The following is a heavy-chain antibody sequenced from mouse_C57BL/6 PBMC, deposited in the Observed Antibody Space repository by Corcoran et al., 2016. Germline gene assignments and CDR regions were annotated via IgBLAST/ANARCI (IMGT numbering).Heavy chain of an antibody. CDR3: ANYYSNFYAMDY. CDR1: GYTFTTYG. V-gene: IGHV9-3*01. D-gene: IGHD2-5*01. Sequence: QIQLVQSGPELKKPGETVKISCKASGYTFTTYGMSWVKQAPGKGLKWMGWINTYSGVPTYADDFKGRFAFSLETSASTAYLQINNLKNEDTATYFCANYYSNFYAMDYWGQGTSVTFSS. CDR2: INTYSGVP. J-gene: IGHJ4*01.